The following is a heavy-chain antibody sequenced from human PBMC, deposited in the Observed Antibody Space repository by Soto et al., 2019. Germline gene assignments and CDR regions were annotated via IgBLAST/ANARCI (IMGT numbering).Heavy chain of an antibody. CDR3: ARDRGRYCSGGSCYSGVVNWFDP. V-gene: IGHV1-3*01. Sequence: QVQLVQSGAEVKKPGASVKVSCKASGYTFTNYAMHWERQAPGQRLEWMGWINAGNGNTKYSQQFQGRVTIMRDTSANTAYMELSSLRSEDTAVYYCARDRGRYCSGGSCYSGVVNWFDPWGQGTLVTVSS. J-gene: IGHJ5*02. CDR1: GYTFTNYA. CDR2: INAGNGNT. D-gene: IGHD2-15*01.